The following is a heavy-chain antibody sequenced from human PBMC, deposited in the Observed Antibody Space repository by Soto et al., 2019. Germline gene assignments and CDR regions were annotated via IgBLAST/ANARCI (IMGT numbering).Heavy chain of an antibody. CDR3: AILRASDYVGNTSTQYLDY. J-gene: IGHJ4*02. Sequence: PDTLPLTYPVSCATIHIGGFYWVLISQPPGKGLEWIGSISYSGNTYNSPSLQHRVIISIDTSKNQFYLNVNSVTAEDTAVYYCAILRASDYVGNTSTQYLDYCCECTL. CDR1: CATIHIGGFY. CDR2: ISYSGNT. V-gene: IGHV4-39*01. D-gene: IGHD4-17*01.